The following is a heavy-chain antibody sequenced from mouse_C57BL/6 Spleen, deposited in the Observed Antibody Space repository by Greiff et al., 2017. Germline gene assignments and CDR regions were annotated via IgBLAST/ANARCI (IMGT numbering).Heavy chain of an antibody. CDR1: GYAFTNYL. D-gene: IGHD1-1*01. J-gene: IGHJ3*01. CDR2: INPGSGGT. CDR3: ARERGDYDGAWFAH. Sequence: VNLVESGAELVRPGTSVKVSCKASGYAFTNYLIEWVKQRPGQGLEWIGVINPGSGGTNYNEKFKGKATLTADKSSSTAYMQLSSLTSEDSAVYFCARERGDYDGAWFAHWGQGTLVTVSA. V-gene: IGHV1-54*01.